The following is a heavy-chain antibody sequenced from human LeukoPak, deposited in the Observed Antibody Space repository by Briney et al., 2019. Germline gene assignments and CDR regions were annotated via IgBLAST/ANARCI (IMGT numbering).Heavy chain of an antibody. J-gene: IGHJ6*02. Sequence: GASVTVSCTASGYTFTSYDINWVRQATGQGLEWVGWMNPNSGNTGYAQKFQGRVTMTEDTSTDTAYMELSSLRSEDTAVYYCATDPPPYDGYYYYGMDVWGQGTTVTVSS. V-gene: IGHV1-8*01. CDR3: ATDPPPYDGYYYYGMDV. CDR1: GYTFTSYD. CDR2: MNPNSGNT. D-gene: IGHD3-22*01.